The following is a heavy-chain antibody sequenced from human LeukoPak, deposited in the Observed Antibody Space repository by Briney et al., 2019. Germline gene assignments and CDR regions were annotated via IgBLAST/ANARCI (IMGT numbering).Heavy chain of an antibody. J-gene: IGHJ4*02. D-gene: IGHD5-18*01. V-gene: IGHV4-59*08. CDR2: IYYSGST. CDR3: ARRRDTAMVN. Sequence: PSETLSLTCTVSGGSISSYYWSWLRQPPGKGLEWIGNIYYSGSTNYNPSLKSRVTISVDTSKDQFSLKLSSVAAADTAVYYCARRRDTAMVNWGQGTLITVSS. CDR1: GGSISSYY.